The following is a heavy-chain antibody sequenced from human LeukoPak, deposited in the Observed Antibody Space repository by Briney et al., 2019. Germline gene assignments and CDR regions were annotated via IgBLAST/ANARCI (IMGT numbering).Heavy chain of an antibody. CDR3: ATLVTYWYFDL. Sequence: GGSLRLSCAASGFTFSSYSMNWVRQAPGKGLEWVSAISGSAVSTYYADAVKGRFSISRDNSKNTLYLQMNSLRAEDTAVYYCATLVTYWYFDLWGRGTLVTVSS. J-gene: IGHJ2*01. CDR2: ISGSAVST. D-gene: IGHD4-11*01. V-gene: IGHV3-23*01. CDR1: GFTFSSYS.